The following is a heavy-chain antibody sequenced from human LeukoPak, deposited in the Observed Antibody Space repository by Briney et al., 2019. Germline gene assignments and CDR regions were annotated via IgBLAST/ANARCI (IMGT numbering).Heavy chain of an antibody. D-gene: IGHD3-3*02. CDR2: IVPSLGIA. Sequence: ASVKVSCKASGGTFSSYAISWVRQAPGQGLEWMGRIVPSLGIANYAQKFEGRVTITADNSTSTAYMELSSLRSEDTAVYYCARGWLPFLDWFDPWGQGTLVTVSS. V-gene: IGHV1-69*04. CDR3: ARGWLPFLDWFDP. CDR1: GGTFSSYA. J-gene: IGHJ5*02.